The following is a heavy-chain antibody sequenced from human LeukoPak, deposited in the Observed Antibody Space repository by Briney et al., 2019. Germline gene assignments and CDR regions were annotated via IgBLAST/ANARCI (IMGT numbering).Heavy chain of an antibody. CDR1: GYTFTAHY. Sequence: GASVKVSCKASGYTFTAHYIHWVRQAPGQGLQWMGWINPYSLGTNFAQAFQGRVIMTTDMSTNTVHMELRSLRFDDTAVYYCTRDMGGSYPFDPWGQGTVVTVTS. J-gene: IGHJ5*02. CDR2: INPYSLGT. D-gene: IGHD1-26*01. V-gene: IGHV1-2*02. CDR3: TRDMGGSYPFDP.